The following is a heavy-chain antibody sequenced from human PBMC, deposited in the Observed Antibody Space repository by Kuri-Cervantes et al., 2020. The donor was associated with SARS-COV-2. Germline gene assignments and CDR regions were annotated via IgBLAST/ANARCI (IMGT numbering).Heavy chain of an antibody. CDR3: ARRIEGAWFDP. CDR2: IYYSGST. J-gene: IGHJ5*02. V-gene: IGHV4-59*05. Sequence: SETLSLTCTVSGGSISSYYWSWIRQPAGKGLEWIGRIYYSGSTYYNPPLKSRVTISVDTSKNQFSLKLSSVTAADTAVYYCARRIEGAWFDPWGQGTLVTVSS. CDR1: GGSISSYY.